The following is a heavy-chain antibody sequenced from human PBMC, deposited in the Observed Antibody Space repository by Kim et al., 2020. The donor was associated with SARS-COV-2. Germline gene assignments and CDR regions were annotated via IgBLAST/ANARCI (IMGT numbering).Heavy chain of an antibody. CDR2: IYNSGSN. CDR1: GGSISSGGYY. J-gene: IGHJ4*02. D-gene: IGHD5-12*01. Sequence: SETLSLTCNVSGGSISSGGYYWSWIRQNPGKGLEWIGYIYNSGSNYYNPSLKSRVTISIDTSKNHFSLKVSSVTAADTAVYYCARYSGYDWGIGDYYFDYWGQGTLVTVSS. CDR3: ARYSGYDWGIGDYYFDY. V-gene: IGHV4-31*02.